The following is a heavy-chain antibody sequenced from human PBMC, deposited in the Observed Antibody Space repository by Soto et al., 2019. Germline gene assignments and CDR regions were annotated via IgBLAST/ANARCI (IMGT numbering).Heavy chain of an antibody. J-gene: IGHJ5*02. CDR1: GFTFSSYS. D-gene: IGHD3-9*01. CDR2: ISSSSSYI. CDR3: VPYPRYFDWSYKGGWFVP. Sequence: GGSLRLSCAASGFTFSSYSMNWVRQAPGKGLECVSSISSSSSYIYYADSVKGRFTISRDNAKNSLYLQMNSLRAEDTAVYYCVPYPRYFDWSYKGGWFVPWGQGPLVTVSS. V-gene: IGHV3-21*01.